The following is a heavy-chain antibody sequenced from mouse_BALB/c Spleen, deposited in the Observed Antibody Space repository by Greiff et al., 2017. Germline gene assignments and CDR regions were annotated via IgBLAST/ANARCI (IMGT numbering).Heavy chain of an antibody. CDR1: GFTFSSFG. Sequence: EVQLVESGGGLVQPGGSRKLSCAASGFTFSSFGMHWVRQAPEKGLEWVAYISSGSSTIYYADTVKGRFTISRDNPKNTLFLQMTSLRSEDTAMYYCASGAYGSSMGFAYWGQGTLVTVSA. V-gene: IGHV5-17*02. J-gene: IGHJ3*01. CDR2: ISSGSSTI. CDR3: ASGAYGSSMGFAY. D-gene: IGHD1-1*01.